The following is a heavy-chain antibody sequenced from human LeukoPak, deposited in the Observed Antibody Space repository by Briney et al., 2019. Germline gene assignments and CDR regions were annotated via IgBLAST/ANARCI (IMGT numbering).Heavy chain of an antibody. V-gene: IGHV3-30*03. Sequence: GGSLRLSCAASGFTFSRYGMHWVRQAPGRGLEWVAVISYHGSDKYYADSVKGRFTISRDNSKNTLYLQMNSLRVEDTAAYYCARHAVEGKWLQFYYFNYWGQGSLVTVSS. J-gene: IGHJ4*02. CDR1: GFTFSRYG. CDR2: ISYHGSDK. D-gene: IGHD5-24*01. CDR3: ARHAVEGKWLQFYYFNY.